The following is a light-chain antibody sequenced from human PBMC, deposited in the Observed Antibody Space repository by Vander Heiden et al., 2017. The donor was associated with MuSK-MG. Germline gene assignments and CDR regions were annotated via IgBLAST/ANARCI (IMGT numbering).Light chain of an antibody. Sequence: DIQMTQSPSTLSASVGDRVTLTCRASRSMSGWLAWYQQKPGKAPKLLIYDASSLESGVPSKFSDSGSGTEFTLTISGLQPDDFATYYCQQYNDFPSTFGPGTKLEIK. J-gene: IGKJ2*01. V-gene: IGKV1-5*01. CDR1: RSMSGW. CDR3: QQYNDFPST. CDR2: DAS.